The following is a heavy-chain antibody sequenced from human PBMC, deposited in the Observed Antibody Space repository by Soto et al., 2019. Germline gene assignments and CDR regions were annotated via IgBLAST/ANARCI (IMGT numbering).Heavy chain of an antibody. V-gene: IGHV1-2*02. D-gene: IGHD6-19*01. J-gene: IGHJ6*02. Sequence: QVQLVQSGAEVKKPGASVKVSCKASGYTFSGYYMHWVRQAPGQGLEWMGWINPNSGGTNYAQKFQRRVTMTRDTSISTAYMELSRLRSDDTAVYYCARDRGSGWYLTYYYYGMDVWGQGTKVTVSS. CDR1: GYTFSGYY. CDR3: ARDRGSGWYLTYYYYGMDV. CDR2: INPNSGGT.